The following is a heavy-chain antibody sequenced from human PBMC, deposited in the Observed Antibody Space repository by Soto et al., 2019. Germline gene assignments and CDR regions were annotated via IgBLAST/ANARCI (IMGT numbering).Heavy chain of an antibody. Sequence: QVQLVQSGAEVKKPGASVKVSCKVSGYTLNEVAMHWVRQAPGKGLEWLGGFDPDEAETIYAQHFQGRVTMIEDTSTDTFYMEVSSLRSDVTALYFGTTYHADYNFDHWSQGTLVTVSS. J-gene: IGHJ5*02. CDR3: TTYHADYNFDH. CDR2: FDPDEAET. V-gene: IGHV1-24*01. CDR1: GYTLNEVA. D-gene: IGHD4-17*01.